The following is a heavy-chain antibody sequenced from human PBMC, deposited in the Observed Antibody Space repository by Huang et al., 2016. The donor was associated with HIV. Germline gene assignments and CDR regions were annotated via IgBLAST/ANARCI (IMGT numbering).Heavy chain of an antibody. CDR2: ISSYNGNT. J-gene: IGHJ4*02. CDR3: ARDSYYDSNGMYY. D-gene: IGHD3-22*01. CDR1: GYIFKSNG. V-gene: IGHV1-18*04. Sequence: QVQLVQSGAEVKKPGASVKVSCKASGYIFKSNGITWVRQAPGQGLEWMGWISSYNGNTNYAQKFQGRVTMTTETSTSTVYMELRRLRSDDTAVYYCARDSYYDSNGMYYWGQGTLVTVSS.